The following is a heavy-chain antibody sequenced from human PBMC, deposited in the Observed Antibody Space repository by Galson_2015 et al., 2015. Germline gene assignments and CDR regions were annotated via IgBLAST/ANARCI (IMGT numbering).Heavy chain of an antibody. D-gene: IGHD5-12*01. J-gene: IGHJ5*02. Sequence: QSGAEVKKPGESLKISCPGSGYDLTNFWIAWLRQTPEKGLEWMGVVQPGDSDTRYSPSFQGQVSFSADKSISTVYLQWNSLKASDTAIYYCARRGVVASIVEWFDPWGQGTLVTVSS. CDR1: GYDLTNFW. V-gene: IGHV5-51*01. CDR2: VQPGDSDT. CDR3: ARRGVVASIVEWFDP.